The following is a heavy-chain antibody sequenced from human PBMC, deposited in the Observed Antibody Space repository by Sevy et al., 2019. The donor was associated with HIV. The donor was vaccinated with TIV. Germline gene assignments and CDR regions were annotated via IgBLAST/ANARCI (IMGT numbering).Heavy chain of an antibody. CDR1: GFTFSSYS. V-gene: IGHV3-21*01. J-gene: IGHJ4*02. CDR3: ARSTIFGVVIIADFDY. Sequence: GGSLRLSCAASGFTFSSYSMNWVRQAPGKGLEWVSSISSSSCYIYYADSVKGRFTISRDNAKNSLYLQMNSLRAEDTAVYYCARSTIFGVVIIADFDYWGQGTLVTVSS. CDR2: ISSSSCYI. D-gene: IGHD3-3*01.